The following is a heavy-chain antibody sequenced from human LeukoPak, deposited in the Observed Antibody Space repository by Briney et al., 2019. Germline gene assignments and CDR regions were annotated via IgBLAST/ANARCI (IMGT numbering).Heavy chain of an antibody. V-gene: IGHV3-30*18. J-gene: IGHJ6*03. CDR1: GFTFSSYG. Sequence: GGSLRLSCAASGFTFSSYGMHWVRQAPGKGLGWVAVTSYDGSNKYYADSVKGRFTISRDNSKNTLYLQMNSLRAEDTAVYYCAKAGKSSTSCYLWCYYYYYMDVWGKGTTVTVSS. CDR2: TSYDGSNK. D-gene: IGHD2-2*01. CDR3: AKAGKSSTSCYLWCYYYYYMDV.